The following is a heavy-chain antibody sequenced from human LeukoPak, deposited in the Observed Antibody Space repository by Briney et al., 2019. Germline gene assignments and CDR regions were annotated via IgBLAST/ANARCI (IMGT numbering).Heavy chain of an antibody. D-gene: IGHD1-26*01. CDR3: ASVMVGATSYYYYYYMDV. V-gene: IGHV4-39*01. CDR2: IYYSGST. Sequence: SETLSLTCTVSGGSISSSSYYWGWIRQPPGKGLEWIGSIYYSGSTYYNLSLKSRVTISVDTSKNQFSLKLSSVTAADTAVYYCASVMVGATSYYYYYYMDVWGKGTTVTVSS. J-gene: IGHJ6*03. CDR1: GGSISSSSYY.